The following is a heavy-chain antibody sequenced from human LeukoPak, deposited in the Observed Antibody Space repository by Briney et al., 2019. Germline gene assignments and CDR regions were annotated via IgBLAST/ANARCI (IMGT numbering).Heavy chain of an antibody. V-gene: IGHV3-74*01. CDR1: GFTFSSYW. CDR3: ARGGRGGAFDI. J-gene: IGHJ3*02. CDR2: INTDGSRT. Sequence: GGSLRLSCVASGFTFSSYWMHWVRQAPGKGLVWVSRINTDGSRTTYADSVKGRFTISRDNAKNTLYLQMNSLRAEDTAIYYCARGGRGGAFDIWGQGTMVTVSS. D-gene: IGHD3-16*01.